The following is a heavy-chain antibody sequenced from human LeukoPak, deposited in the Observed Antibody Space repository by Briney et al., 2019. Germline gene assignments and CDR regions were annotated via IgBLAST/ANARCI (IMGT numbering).Heavy chain of an antibody. CDR3: AKLSSGRTFDI. CDR1: GFTFSSYV. J-gene: IGHJ3*02. V-gene: IGHV3-23*01. CDR2: ISGGGGDT. Sequence: GGSLRLSCAASGFTFSSYVMSWVRQAPGKGLEWVSGISGGGGDTYHADSVKGRFTISRVNSKNTLDLQMNSLRAEDTAVYYCAKLSSGRTFDIWGQGTMVTVSS. D-gene: IGHD3-10*01.